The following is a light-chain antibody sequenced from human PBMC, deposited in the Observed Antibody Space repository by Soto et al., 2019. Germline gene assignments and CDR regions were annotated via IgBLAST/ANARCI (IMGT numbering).Light chain of an antibody. CDR1: SSDVGDYNY. CDR2: EVS. Sequence: QSALTQPPSVSGSPGQSVTISCTATSSDVGDYNYVSWYQQHPGKAPKLMIYEVSKRPSGVPDRFSGSKSGNTASLTVSGLQAEDEAEYYCCLYAGSINWVFGGGTKVTVL. V-gene: IGLV2-8*01. J-gene: IGLJ2*01. CDR3: CLYAGSINWV.